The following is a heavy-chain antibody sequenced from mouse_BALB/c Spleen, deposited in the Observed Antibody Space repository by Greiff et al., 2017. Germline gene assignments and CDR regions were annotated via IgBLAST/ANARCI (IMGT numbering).Heavy chain of an antibody. CDR1: GFTFSSYG. Sequence: EVQLVESGGDLVKPGGSLKLSCAASGFTFSSYGMSWVRQTPDKRLEWVATISSGGSYTYYPDSVKGRFTISRDNAKNTLYLQMSSLKSEDTAMYYCARSLGLGYWGQGTTLTVSS. V-gene: IGHV5-6*01. CDR3: ARSLGLGY. J-gene: IGHJ2*01. CDR2: ISSGGSYT. D-gene: IGHD4-1*01.